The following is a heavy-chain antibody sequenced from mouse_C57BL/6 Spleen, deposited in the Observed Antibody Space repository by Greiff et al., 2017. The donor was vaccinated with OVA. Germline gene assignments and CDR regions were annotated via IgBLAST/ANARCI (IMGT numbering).Heavy chain of an antibody. V-gene: IGHV1-82*01. CDR2: IYPGDGDT. D-gene: IGHD1-1*01. Sequence: VQLQQSGPELVKPGASVKISCKASGYAFSSSWMNWVKQRPGKGLEWIGRIYPGDGDTNYNGKFKGKATLTADKSSSTAYMQLSSLTSEDSAVYFCAREGGSRDDWGQGTTLTVSS. CDR1: GYAFSSSW. J-gene: IGHJ2*01. CDR3: AREGGSRDD.